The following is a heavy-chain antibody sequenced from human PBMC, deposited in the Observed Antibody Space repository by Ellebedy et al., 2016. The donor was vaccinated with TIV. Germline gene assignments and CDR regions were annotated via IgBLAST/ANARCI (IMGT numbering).Heavy chain of an antibody. CDR3: SRDPGGGGNYGDNWFDP. CDR1: GFTVSSFF. D-gene: IGHD4-17*01. J-gene: IGHJ5*02. CDR2: IYTDGGT. V-gene: IGHV3-66*01. Sequence: GESLKISCAASGFTVSSFFMTWVRRAPGKGLEWVSVIYTDGGTNYTDSVKGRFTISSDDFKNTLYLQMNSLRAEDTAIYYCSRDPGGGGNYGDNWFDPWGQGTLVTVSS.